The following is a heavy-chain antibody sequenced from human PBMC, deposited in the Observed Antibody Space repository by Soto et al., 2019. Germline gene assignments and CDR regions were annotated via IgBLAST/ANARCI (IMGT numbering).Heavy chain of an antibody. V-gene: IGHV3-30*18. CDR2: ISYDGSNK. CDR1: GFTFSSYG. D-gene: IGHD4-17*01. Sequence: QVQLVESGGGVVQPGRSLRLSCAASGFTFSSYGMHWVRQAPGKGLEWVAVISYDGSNKYYADSVKGRFTISRDNSKNTLYLQMNSLRAEDTAVYYCAKGPKEDDYRDSRLVSYHMDVWGKGTTVTLSS. CDR3: AKGPKEDDYRDSRLVSYHMDV. J-gene: IGHJ6*03.